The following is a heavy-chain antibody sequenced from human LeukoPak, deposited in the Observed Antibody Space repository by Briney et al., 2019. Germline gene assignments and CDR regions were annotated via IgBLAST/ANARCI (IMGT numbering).Heavy chain of an antibody. CDR1: GFTFSTYS. CDR2: ISYDGSDK. J-gene: IGHJ4*02. CDR3: AKEVGTFTLDY. V-gene: IGHV3-30*18. D-gene: IGHD1-26*01. Sequence: PGGSLRLSCAASGFTFSTYSMNWVRQAPGKGLEWVTVISYDGSDKYYADSVKGRFTISRDNSRNTLYLQMNSLRVEDTAVYYCAKEVGTFTLDYWGQGTLVTVSS.